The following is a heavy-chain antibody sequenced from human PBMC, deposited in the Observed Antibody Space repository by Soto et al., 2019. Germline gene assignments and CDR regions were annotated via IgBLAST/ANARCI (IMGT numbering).Heavy chain of an antibody. CDR1: GYTFTSYG. D-gene: IGHD3-22*01. CDR2: ISAYNGNT. J-gene: IGHJ4*02. Sequence: ASVNVSCKASGYTFTSYGISWVRQAPGQGLEWMGWISAYNGNTNYAQKLQGRVTMTTDTSTSTAYMELRSLRSDDTAVYYCARVSSTYYYDSSGYYEDYWGQGTLVTVSS. CDR3: ARVSSTYYYDSSGYYEDY. V-gene: IGHV1-18*01.